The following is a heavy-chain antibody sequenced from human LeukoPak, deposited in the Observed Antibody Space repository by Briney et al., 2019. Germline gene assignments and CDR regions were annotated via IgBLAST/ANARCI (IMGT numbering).Heavy chain of an antibody. D-gene: IGHD4-23*01. V-gene: IGHV4-59*01. Sequence: PSETLSLTCTVSGGSISSYYWSWIRQPPGKGLEWIGYIYYSGSTNYNPSLKSRVTISVDTSKNQFSLKLTSVSAADTAVYYCARGMTTVVSPDYWGQGTPVTVSS. CDR3: ARGMTTVVSPDY. CDR2: IYYSGST. CDR1: GGSISSYY. J-gene: IGHJ4*02.